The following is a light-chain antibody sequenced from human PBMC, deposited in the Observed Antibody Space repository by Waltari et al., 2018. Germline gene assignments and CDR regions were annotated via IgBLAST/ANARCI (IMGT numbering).Light chain of an antibody. Sequence: QSALTQPPPASGSPGQSVTISCTGTSSAVGGHNYVSRYQQHPGKAPKLMIYEVSNRPSGVPDRFSGSKSGNTASLSVSGLQAEDEADYYCSSYAGNNNLVVFGGGTKLTVL. J-gene: IGLJ2*01. CDR2: EVS. V-gene: IGLV2-8*01. CDR3: SSYAGNNNLVV. CDR1: SSAVGGHNY.